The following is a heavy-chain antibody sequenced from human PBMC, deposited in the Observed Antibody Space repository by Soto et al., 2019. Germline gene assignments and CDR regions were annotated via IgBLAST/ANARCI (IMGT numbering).Heavy chain of an antibody. Sequence: QVQLVQSGAEVKKPGASVKVSCKASGYTFTSYGISWVRQAPGQGIEWMGWISAYNGNTNYAQKLQGRVNMTTDTFTSKAYMELRSLGSDDAAVYYCATRIADRYYYYGMDVWGQGTTVTVSS. CDR1: GYTFTSYG. CDR2: ISAYNGNT. CDR3: ATRIADRYYYYGMDV. D-gene: IGHD6-6*01. J-gene: IGHJ6*02. V-gene: IGHV1-18*04.